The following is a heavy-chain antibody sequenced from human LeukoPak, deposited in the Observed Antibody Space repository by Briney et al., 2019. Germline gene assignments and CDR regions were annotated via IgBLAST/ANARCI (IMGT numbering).Heavy chain of an antibody. CDR2: MNPNSGNT. CDR1: GFTFSSYY. J-gene: IGHJ6*02. V-gene: IGHV1-8*02. CDR3: ARSTGWYQLLYWYYYYGMDV. D-gene: IGHD2-2*02. Sequence: PGGSLRLSCAASGFTFSSYYMHWVRQATGQGLEWMGWMNPNSGNTGYAQKFQGRVTMTRNTSISTAYMELSSLRSEDTAVYYCARSTGWYQLLYWYYYYGMDVWGQGTTVTVSS.